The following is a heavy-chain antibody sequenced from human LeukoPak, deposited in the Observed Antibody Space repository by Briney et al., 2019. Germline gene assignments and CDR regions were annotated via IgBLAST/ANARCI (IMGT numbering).Heavy chain of an antibody. J-gene: IGHJ4*02. D-gene: IGHD1-1*01. CDR2: ISSSGSMI. V-gene: IGHV3-48*01. CDR1: GFTVSSYS. CDR3: VRDPSGSGFAFDS. Sequence: GGSLRLSCEASGFTVSSYSMNWVRRVPGKGLEWVSHISSSGSMIWYADSVKGRFTISRDSAKNSLHLQMNSLRAEDTALYYCVRDPSGSGFAFDSWGQGALVTVSS.